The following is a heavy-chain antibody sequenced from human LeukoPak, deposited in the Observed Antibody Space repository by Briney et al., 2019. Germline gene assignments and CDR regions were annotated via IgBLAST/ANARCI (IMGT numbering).Heavy chain of an antibody. CDR3: AKDVHYYGSGSYFPLDY. J-gene: IGHJ4*02. CDR2: ISGSGGST. D-gene: IGHD3-10*01. Sequence: GGSLRLSCAASGFTFSSYAMSWVRQAPGKGLEWVSAISGSGGSTYYADSVKGRFTISRDNSKNTLYLQMNSLRAEDTAVYYCAKDVHYYGSGSYFPLDYWGQGTLVTVSS. CDR1: GFTFSSYA. V-gene: IGHV3-23*01.